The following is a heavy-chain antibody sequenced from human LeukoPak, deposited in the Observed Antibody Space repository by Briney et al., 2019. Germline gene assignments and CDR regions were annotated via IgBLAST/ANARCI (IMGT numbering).Heavy chain of an antibody. CDR1: GFTFSSCA. V-gene: IGHV3-23*01. J-gene: IGHJ6*02. D-gene: IGHD1/OR15-1a*01. Sequence: GGSLRLSCAASGFTFSSCAMSWVRQAPGKGLEWVSLISGSGDSRYYADSVKGRFTISRDNAKNTLWLQMNSLRADDTAVYYCTRGENIGMDVWGQGTTVTVSS. CDR3: TRGENIGMDV. CDR2: ISGSGDSR.